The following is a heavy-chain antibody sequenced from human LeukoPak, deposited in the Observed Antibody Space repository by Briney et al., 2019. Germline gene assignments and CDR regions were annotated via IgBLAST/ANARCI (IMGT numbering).Heavy chain of an antibody. CDR2: ISESGGHT. CDR3: ARVGTTAAAGSVDY. V-gene: IGHV3-23*01. J-gene: IGHJ4*02. CDR1: GFTFSSYA. D-gene: IGHD6-13*01. Sequence: PGGSLRLSCAASGFTFSSYAMSWVRQAPGKGLEWVSAISESGGHTNYADSVKGRFTVSRDNAKNSLYLQMNSLRAEDTAVYYCARVGTTAAAGSVDYWGQGTLVTVSS.